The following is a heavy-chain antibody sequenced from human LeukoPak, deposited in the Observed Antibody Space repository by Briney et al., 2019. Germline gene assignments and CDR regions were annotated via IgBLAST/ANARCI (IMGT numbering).Heavy chain of an antibody. V-gene: IGHV2-5*01. CDR3: AHLSYYYDSSGYYVFDY. D-gene: IGHD3-22*01. CDR2: IYWNDDK. Sequence: SGPTLVKPTQTLTLTCTFSGFSLRTRGVGVGWIRQPPGEALEWLALIYWNDDKRYSPSLKSRLTITKDTSKNQVVLTVTNMDPVDTATYYCAHLSYYYDSSGYYVFDYWGQGTLVTVSS. J-gene: IGHJ4*02. CDR1: GFSLRTRGVG.